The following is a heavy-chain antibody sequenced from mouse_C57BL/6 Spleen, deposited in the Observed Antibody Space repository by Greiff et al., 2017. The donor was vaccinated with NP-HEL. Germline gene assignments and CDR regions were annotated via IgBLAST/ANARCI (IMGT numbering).Heavy chain of an antibody. Sequence: VKLMESGAELARPGASVKLSCKASGYTFTSYGISWVKQRTGQGLEWIGEIYPRSGNTYYNEKFKGKATLTADKSSSTAYMELRSLTSEDSAVYCWCRSGTVVAPGDAMDDWGQGTSVTVSS. J-gene: IGHJ4*01. D-gene: IGHD1-1*01. CDR2: IYPRSGNT. CDR1: GYTFTSYG. V-gene: IGHV1-81*01. CDR3: CRSGTVVAPGDAMDD.